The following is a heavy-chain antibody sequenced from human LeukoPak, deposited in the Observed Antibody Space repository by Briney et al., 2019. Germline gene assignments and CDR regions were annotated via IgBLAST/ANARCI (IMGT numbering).Heavy chain of an antibody. CDR1: AYTFTGYY. CDR3: ARRSRNGLDAFDI. J-gene: IGHJ3*02. Sequence: ASVTVSCKASAYTFTGYYLHWVRQAPGQGPEWVGWIYPNNGDTEYAQEFQGRVTMTRVRSISTAYMELSRLTSDDTAVYYCARRSRNGLDAFDIWGQGTMVTVSS. CDR2: IYPNNGDT. V-gene: IGHV1-2*02. D-gene: IGHD2-8*01.